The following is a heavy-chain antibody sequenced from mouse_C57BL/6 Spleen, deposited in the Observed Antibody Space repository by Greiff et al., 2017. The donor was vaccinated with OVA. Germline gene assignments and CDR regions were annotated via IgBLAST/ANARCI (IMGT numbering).Heavy chain of an antibody. D-gene: IGHD2-12*01. CDR3: ARTIHSPRWYFDV. Sequence: VMLVESGPGLVASSQSLSITCTVSGFSLTSYAISWVRQPPGKGLEWLGVIWTGGGPNYNSALKSRLSISKDNSKSQGFLKMNSLQTDDTARYYCARTIHSPRWYFDVWGTGTTVTVSS. CDR2: IWTGGGP. CDR1: GFSLTSYA. V-gene: IGHV2-9-1*01. J-gene: IGHJ1*03.